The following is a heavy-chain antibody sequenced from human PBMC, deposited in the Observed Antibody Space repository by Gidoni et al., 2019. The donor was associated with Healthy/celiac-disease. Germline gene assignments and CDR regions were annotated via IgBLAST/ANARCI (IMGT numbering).Heavy chain of an antibody. V-gene: IGHV3-23*01. D-gene: IGHD3-10*01. CDR2: ISGSGGST. CDR1: GFTFSSYA. Sequence: DVQLLESWGGLVQPGGSLRLSCAASGFTFSSYAMSWVRQAPGKGREWVSAISGSGGSTYDADSVKGRFTISRDKSKNTLYLQMNSRRAEDTAVYYCAKDRGGALTDAFDIWGQGTMVTVSS. CDR3: AKDRGGALTDAFDI. J-gene: IGHJ3*02.